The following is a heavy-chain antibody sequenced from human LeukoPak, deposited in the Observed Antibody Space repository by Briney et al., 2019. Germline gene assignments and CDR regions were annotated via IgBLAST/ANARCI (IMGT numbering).Heavy chain of an antibody. CDR3: ARDGVDTAMVRWAFDY. J-gene: IGHJ4*02. CDR1: GGSISGSSYY. Sequence: SETLSLTCTVSGGSISGSSYYWGWIRQPPGKGLEWIGSIYYSGSTYYNPSLKSRVTISVDTSKNQFSLKLSSVTAADTAVYYCARDGVDTAMVRWAFDYWGQGTLVTVSS. CDR2: IYYSGST. D-gene: IGHD5-18*01. V-gene: IGHV4-39*07.